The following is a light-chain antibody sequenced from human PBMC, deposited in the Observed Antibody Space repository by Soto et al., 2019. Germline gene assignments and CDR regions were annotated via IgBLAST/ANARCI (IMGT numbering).Light chain of an antibody. CDR3: QQYNNWWT. Sequence: EIVLTQSPVTLSLSPWERATLSCRASQSVSIYLSCYEHKPGQARSLLIYDASNRATCIPARFSGSGSGTEFTPTTSSLQYEDSAVYYCQQYNNWWTFGQGTKVDIK. CDR1: QSVSIY. J-gene: IGKJ1*01. CDR2: DAS. V-gene: IGKV3D-15*01.